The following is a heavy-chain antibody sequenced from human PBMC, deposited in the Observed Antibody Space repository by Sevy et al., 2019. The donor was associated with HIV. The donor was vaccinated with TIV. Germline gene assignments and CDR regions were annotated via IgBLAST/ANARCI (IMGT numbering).Heavy chain of an antibody. CDR2: LSYDERNK. V-gene: IGHV3-30*18. D-gene: IGHD2-2*01. Sequence: GGSLRLSCAASGYIFSSYGIHWVRQAPGKGLEWVAFLSYDERNKYYADSVKGRFTISGDSSKNTFYLQMNNLRADDTAVYYCAKDRDVLLVPSTMRDEYPGYGMDVWDQGTTVTVSS. J-gene: IGHJ6*02. CDR3: AKDRDVLLVPSTMRDEYPGYGMDV. CDR1: GYIFSSYG.